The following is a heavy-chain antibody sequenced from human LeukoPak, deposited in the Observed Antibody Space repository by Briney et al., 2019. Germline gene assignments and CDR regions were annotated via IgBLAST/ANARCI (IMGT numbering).Heavy chain of an antibody. CDR1: GYSISSGYY. J-gene: IGHJ6*03. CDR3: ASCEGYYYYSMDV. V-gene: IGHV4-38-2*02. CDR2: IYHSGST. Sequence: HPSETLSLTCTVSGYSISSGYYWGWIRQPPGKGLEWIGNIYHSGSTYYNPYLKSRVTISEDTSKNQFSLNLSSVTAADTAVYCCASCEGYYYYSMDVWGKGTTVTVSS.